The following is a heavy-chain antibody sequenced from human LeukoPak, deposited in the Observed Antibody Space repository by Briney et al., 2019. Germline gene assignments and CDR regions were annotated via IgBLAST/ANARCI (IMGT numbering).Heavy chain of an antibody. Sequence: PGGSLRLSCAASGFTFSSYAMHWVRQAPGKGLEWVAIISYDGSNKYYADSVKGRFTISRDNSKNTLYLQMNSLRAEDTAVYYCARAGIVLMVYARFDYWGQGTLVTVSS. J-gene: IGHJ4*02. CDR2: ISYDGSNK. CDR3: ARAGIVLMVYARFDY. CDR1: GFTFSSYA. D-gene: IGHD2-8*01. V-gene: IGHV3-30-3*01.